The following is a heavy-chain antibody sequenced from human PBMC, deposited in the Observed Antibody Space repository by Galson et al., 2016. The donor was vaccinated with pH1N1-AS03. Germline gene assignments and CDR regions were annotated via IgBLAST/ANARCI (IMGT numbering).Heavy chain of an antibody. CDR2: IFWDGET. CDR1: GFSLSTGGMH. D-gene: IGHD2-8*01. J-gene: IGHJ4*02. V-gene: IGHV2-5*08. Sequence: PALVKPTQTLTLTCTFSGFSLSTGGMHVAWIRQPPGKALEWLALIFWDGETRYRPSLRSRLNITKDTSKNQVVLTMTNMDPVDTATYCCARSTHVNEGLDFWGQGTLVTVSS. CDR3: ARSTHVNEGLDF.